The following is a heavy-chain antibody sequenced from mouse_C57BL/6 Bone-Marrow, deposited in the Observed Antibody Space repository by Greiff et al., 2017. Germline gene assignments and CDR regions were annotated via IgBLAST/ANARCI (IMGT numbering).Heavy chain of an antibody. Sequence: EVQLQQSGTVLARPGASVKLSCKTSGYTFTSYCMHWVKQRPGQGLEWIGAIYPGNSDTSYNQKFKGKDKLTAVPSASTAYMELSSLTKEDSAVYYGTKDYYGSSRAWFAYWGQGTLVTVSA. J-gene: IGHJ3*01. V-gene: IGHV1-5*01. D-gene: IGHD1-1*01. CDR1: GYTFTSYC. CDR3: TKDYYGSSRAWFAY. CDR2: IYPGNSDT.